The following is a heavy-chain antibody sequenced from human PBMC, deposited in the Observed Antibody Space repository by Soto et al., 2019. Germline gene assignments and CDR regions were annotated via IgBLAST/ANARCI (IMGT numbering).Heavy chain of an antibody. CDR2: ISLYSDGT. J-gene: IGHJ4*02. D-gene: IGHD3-10*01. CDR3: ARDLDGSGSYYTNY. Sequence: ASVKVSCKTSGYTFSNYGITWVRQAPGQPLEWLGWISLYSDGTNYAQKFQGRVTMTTDTSTSTAYMELRSLRSDDTAVYFCARDLDGSGSYYTNYWGQGTLVTVSS. V-gene: IGHV1-18*01. CDR1: GYTFSNYG.